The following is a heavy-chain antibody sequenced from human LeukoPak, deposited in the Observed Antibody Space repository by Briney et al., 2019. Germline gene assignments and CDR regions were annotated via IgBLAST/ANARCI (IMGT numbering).Heavy chain of an antibody. D-gene: IGHD1-26*01. Sequence: PGGSLRLSCAASGFTFSSYEMNWVRQAPGKGLEWVSYISSSGSTIYYADSVKGRFTISRDNAKNSLYLQMNSLRADDTALYYCVKDLRGATTHWGQGTLVTVSS. CDR2: ISSSGSTI. CDR3: VKDLRGATTH. J-gene: IGHJ4*02. V-gene: IGHV3-48*03. CDR1: GFTFSSYE.